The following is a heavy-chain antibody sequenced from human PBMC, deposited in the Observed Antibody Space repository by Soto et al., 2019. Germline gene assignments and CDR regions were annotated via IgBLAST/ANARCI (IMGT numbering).Heavy chain of an antibody. CDR3: ARGPPYCSSTSCYADY. V-gene: IGHV3-7*05. CDR1: GLTISTNW. Sequence: EAQLVESGGGLVQPGGSLRLSCAASGLTISTNWMTWFRQAPGKGLEWVANIRKDGSEKFYVDSVKGRFTISRDNAKNLVYLQMNSLRADDTAVYFCARGPPYCSSTSCYADYWGQGTLVTVSS. CDR2: IRKDGSEK. D-gene: IGHD2-2*01. J-gene: IGHJ4*02.